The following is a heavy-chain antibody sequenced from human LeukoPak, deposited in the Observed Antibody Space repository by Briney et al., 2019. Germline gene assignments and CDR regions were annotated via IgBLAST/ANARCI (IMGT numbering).Heavy chain of an antibody. V-gene: IGHV3-23*01. CDR2: ISGSGGST. CDR3: AKLGKVIGGRLVCSNTSCYRD. D-gene: IGHD2-2*02. CDR1: GFTFSSYA. Sequence: GGSLRLSCAASGFTFSSYAMSWVRQAPGKGLEWVSAISGSGGSTYYADSVKGRFTISRDNSKNTLCLQMNSLRAEDTAVYYCAKLGKVIGGRLVCSNTSCYRDWGQGTLVTVSS. J-gene: IGHJ4*02.